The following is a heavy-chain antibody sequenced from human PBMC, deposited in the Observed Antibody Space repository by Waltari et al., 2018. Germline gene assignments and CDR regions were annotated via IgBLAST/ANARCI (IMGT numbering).Heavy chain of an antibody. D-gene: IGHD1-26*01. J-gene: IGHJ5*02. V-gene: IGHV3-21*01. CDR1: GFTFSSYS. Sequence: EVQLVESGGGLVKPGGSLRLSCAASGFTFSSYSMNWVRQAPGKGLEWVSSISSSSSYIYYADSVKGRFTISRDNAKNSLYLQMNSLRAEDTAVYYCAREGPGEFEWELPNRANWCDPWGQGTLVTVSS. CDR2: ISSSSSYI. CDR3: AREGPGEFEWELPNRANWCDP.